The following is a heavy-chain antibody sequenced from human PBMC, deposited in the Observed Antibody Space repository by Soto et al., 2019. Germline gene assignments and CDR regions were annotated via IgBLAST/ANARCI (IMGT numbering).Heavy chain of an antibody. CDR1: GFTFSDYY. Sequence: PGGSLRLSCAASGFTFSDYYMSWIRQAPGKGLEWVSYISSSGSTIYYADSVKGRFTISRDNAKNSLYLQMNSLRAEDTAVYYCARAPGDCSSNSCYYYYGMAVWGQGTTVTVSS. D-gene: IGHD2-2*01. V-gene: IGHV3-11*01. J-gene: IGHJ6*02. CDR3: ARAPGDCSSNSCYYYYGMAV. CDR2: ISSSGSTI.